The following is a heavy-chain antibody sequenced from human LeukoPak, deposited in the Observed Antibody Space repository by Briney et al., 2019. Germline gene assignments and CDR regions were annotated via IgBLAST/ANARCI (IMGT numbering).Heavy chain of an antibody. CDR3: ANHLACGSTSCPPFDD. CDR2: ISGSGSST. V-gene: IGHV3-23*01. Sequence: GGSLRLSCAASGFTFSSYAMSWVRQAPGKGLEWVSAISGSGSSTYYADSVKGRFTISRDNSKNTLYLQMNSLRAEDTAVYYCANHLACGSTSCPPFDDWGQGTLVTVSS. J-gene: IGHJ4*02. CDR1: GFTFSSYA. D-gene: IGHD2-2*01.